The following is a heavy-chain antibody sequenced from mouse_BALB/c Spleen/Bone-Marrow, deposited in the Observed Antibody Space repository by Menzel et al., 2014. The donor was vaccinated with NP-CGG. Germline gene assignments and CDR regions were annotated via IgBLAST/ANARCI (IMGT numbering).Heavy chain of an antibody. Sequence: EQLQETGAELVRTGVSVKISCKGSGYTFTDYAIHWVKQSHAKSLEWIGLISGYYGDAIYNQKFKGKATMTVDRSSSTAYMDLARLTSEDSAIYYCARSGKVRNAMDYWGQGTSVTVSA. CDR1: GYTFTDYA. D-gene: IGHD2-14*01. CDR2: ISGYYGDA. J-gene: IGHJ4*01. V-gene: IGHV1S137*01. CDR3: ARSGKVRNAMDY.